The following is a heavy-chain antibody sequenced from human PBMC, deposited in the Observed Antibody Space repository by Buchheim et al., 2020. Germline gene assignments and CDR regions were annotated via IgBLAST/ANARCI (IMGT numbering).Heavy chain of an antibody. Sequence: EVQLVESGGGLVKPGESLRLSCAASGFTFSAYSMNWVRQAPGEGLEWVSSISGSSSYIYYADSVKGRFTISSDNAKNSLYLQMNRLRAENTAVYYCARSRRTPMEYWFGPWGQGIL. CDR2: ISGSSSYI. J-gene: IGHJ5*02. CDR1: GFTFSAYS. V-gene: IGHV3-21*01. CDR3: ARSRRTPMEYWFGP. D-gene: IGHD1-1*01.